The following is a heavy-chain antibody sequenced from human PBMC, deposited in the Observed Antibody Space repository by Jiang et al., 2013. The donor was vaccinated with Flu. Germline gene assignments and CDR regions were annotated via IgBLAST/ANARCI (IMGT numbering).Heavy chain of an antibody. Sequence: GLVKPSETLSLSCSVSGDSIISENSYWGWIRQPPKKGLEWIGSIYYSGTTYYNPSLKNRVTISVDTSKKQFSLKLSSVTAADTAVYYCASQHWDHGVGSYYMSHWGQGTLVTVSS. CDR3: ASQHWDHGVGSYYMSH. J-gene: IGHJ4*02. CDR2: IYYSGTT. V-gene: IGHV4-39*07. D-gene: IGHD3-10*01. CDR1: GDSIISENSY.